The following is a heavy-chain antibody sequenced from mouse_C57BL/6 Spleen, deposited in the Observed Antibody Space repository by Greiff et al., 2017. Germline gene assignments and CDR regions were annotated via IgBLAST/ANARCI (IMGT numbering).Heavy chain of an antibody. V-gene: IGHV5-6*01. Sequence: EVKVVESGGDLVKPGGSLKLSCAASGFTFSGYGMSWVRQTPDQGLEWVATISSGGSYTYYPASVQGRFTISRDNATNTPYLQISSLKSEDTAMXYCAKHRSGTGFAYWGQGTLVTVSA. D-gene: IGHD3-3*01. J-gene: IGHJ3*01. CDR2: ISSGGSYT. CDR1: GFTFSGYG. CDR3: AKHRSGTGFAY.